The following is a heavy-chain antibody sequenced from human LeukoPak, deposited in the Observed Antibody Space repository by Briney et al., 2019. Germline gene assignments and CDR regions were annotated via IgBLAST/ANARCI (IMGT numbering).Heavy chain of an antibody. CDR2: INAGNGNT. J-gene: IGHJ5*02. CDR1: GYTFTSYA. D-gene: IGHD6-19*01. V-gene: IGHV1-3*03. CDR3: ARGLGLEQWLVHWFDP. Sequence: ASVKVSCKASGYTFTSYAMHWVRQAPGQRLEWMGWINAGNGNTKYSQEFQGRVTITRDTSASTAYMELSSLRSEDMAVYYCARGLGLEQWLVHWFDPWGQGTLVTVSS.